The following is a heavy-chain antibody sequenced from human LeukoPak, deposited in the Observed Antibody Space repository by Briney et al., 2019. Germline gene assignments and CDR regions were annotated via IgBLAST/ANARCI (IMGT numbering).Heavy chain of an antibody. CDR1: GFTFSSYG. D-gene: IGHD2-2*02. J-gene: IGHJ6*02. CDR3: AKPPAAIYYYGMDV. V-gene: IGHV3-30*18. CDR2: ISYDGSNK. Sequence: GGSLRLSCAASGFTFSSYGMHWVRLAPGKGLEWVAVISYDGSNKYYADSVKGRFTISRDNSKNTLYLQMNSLRAEDTAVYYCAKPPAAIYYYGMDVWGQGTTVTVSS.